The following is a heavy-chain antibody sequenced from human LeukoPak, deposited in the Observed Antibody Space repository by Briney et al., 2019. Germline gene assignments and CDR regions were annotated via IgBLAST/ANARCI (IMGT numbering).Heavy chain of an antibody. V-gene: IGHV4-34*01. CDR1: GGSFSGYY. CDR2: INHSGST. J-gene: IGHJ4*02. D-gene: IGHD2-2*01. CDR3: ARTGNHCSSTSCYVY. Sequence: SETLSLTGAVYGGSFSGYYWSWIRQPPGKGLEWIGEINHSGSTNYNPSLKSRVTISVDTSKNQFSLKLSSVTAADTAVYYCARTGNHCSSTSCYVYWGQGTLVTVSS.